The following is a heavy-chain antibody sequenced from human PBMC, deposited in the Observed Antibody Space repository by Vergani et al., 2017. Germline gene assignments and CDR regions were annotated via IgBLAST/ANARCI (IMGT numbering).Heavy chain of an antibody. CDR1: GGSISSGGYY. CDR2: IYYSGST. V-gene: IGHV4-31*03. D-gene: IGHD5-18*01. Sequence: QVQLQESGPGLVKPSQTLSLTCTVSGGSISSGGYYWSWIRQHPGKGLEWIGYIYYSGSTYYNPSLKRRVTISVDTSKNQFSLKLSSVTAADTAVYYCARGVDSYGTTPFDYWGQGTLVTVSS. J-gene: IGHJ4*02. CDR3: ARGVDSYGTTPFDY.